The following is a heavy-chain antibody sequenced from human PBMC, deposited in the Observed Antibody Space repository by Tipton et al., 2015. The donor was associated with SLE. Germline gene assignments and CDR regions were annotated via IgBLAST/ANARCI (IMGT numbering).Heavy chain of an antibody. V-gene: IGHV4-59*01. Sequence: TLSLTCTVSGGSISGYYWTWLRQPPGKGLEWIGYVYYSGTTNYNPSLKSRVTISVDTSKNQFSLKLSSVTAADTAVYYCARGGLGVSYYYYMDVWGKGTTVTVSS. D-gene: IGHD1-26*01. CDR1: GGSISGYY. CDR3: ARGGLGVSYYYYMDV. J-gene: IGHJ6*03. CDR2: VYYSGTT.